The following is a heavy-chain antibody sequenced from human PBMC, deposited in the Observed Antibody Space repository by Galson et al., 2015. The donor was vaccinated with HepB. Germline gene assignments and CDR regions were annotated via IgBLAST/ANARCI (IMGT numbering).Heavy chain of an antibody. Sequence: SVKVSCKVSGYTLTELSMHWVRQAPGKGLEWMGGFDPEDGETIYAQKFQGRVTMTEDTSTDTAYMGLSSLRSEDTAVYYCATGLSHGSGSYPLFVYWGQGTLVTVSS. V-gene: IGHV1-24*01. CDR2: FDPEDGET. J-gene: IGHJ4*02. D-gene: IGHD3-10*01. CDR1: GYTLTELS. CDR3: ATGLSHGSGSYPLFVY.